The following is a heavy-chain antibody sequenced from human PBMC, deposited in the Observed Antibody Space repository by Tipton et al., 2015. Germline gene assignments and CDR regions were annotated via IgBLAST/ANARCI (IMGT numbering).Heavy chain of an antibody. Sequence: LRLSCTVSGGSISSEYWSWIRQPPGKGLEWIGYVFYTGSTYYNPSLESRVTISVDTFENQFSLKLRSVTAADTAVYYCARDRPGANYFDYWGQGTLVTVSS. CDR2: VFYTGST. CDR3: ARDRPGANYFDY. J-gene: IGHJ4*02. CDR1: GGSISSEY. V-gene: IGHV4-59*01. D-gene: IGHD7-27*01.